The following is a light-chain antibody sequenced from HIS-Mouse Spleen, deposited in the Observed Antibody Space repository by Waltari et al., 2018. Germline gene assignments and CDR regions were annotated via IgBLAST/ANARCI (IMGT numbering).Light chain of an antibody. J-gene: IGLJ2*01. V-gene: IGLV3-10*01. CDR2: EDS. CDR3: YSTDSSGNHRV. CDR1: ALPKTY. Sequence: SYELTQPPSVSVSPGQTARITCSGDALPKTYAYWYQQKSGQAPVLGIYEDSKRPSGIPERFSGSSSGTMATLTISGAQVEDEADYYCYSTDSSGNHRVFGGGTKLNVL.